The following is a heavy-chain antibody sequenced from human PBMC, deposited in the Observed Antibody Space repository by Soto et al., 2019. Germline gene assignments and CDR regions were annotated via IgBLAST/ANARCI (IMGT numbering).Heavy chain of an antibody. CDR1: GITVSSYW. CDR3: AREAAVAGTAFDY. V-gene: IGHV3-74*01. D-gene: IGHD6-19*01. Sequence: EVQLVESGGGLVQPGGSLRLSCVASGITVSSYWMHWVRQAPGKGLVWVSRINRDGSSTNYADSVKGRFTISRDNAKNTLYLQMNSLRAEDTAVYYCAREAAVAGTAFDYWGQGILVTVSS. CDR2: INRDGSST. J-gene: IGHJ4*02.